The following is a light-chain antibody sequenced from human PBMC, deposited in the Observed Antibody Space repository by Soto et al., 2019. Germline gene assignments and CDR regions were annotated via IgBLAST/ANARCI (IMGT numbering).Light chain of an antibody. J-gene: IGLJ2*01. V-gene: IGLV2-14*03. CDR1: SSDVGAYNY. CDR3: NSFTTSSTLV. Sequence: QSALTQPASVSGSPGQSITISCTGTSSDVGAYNYVSWYQHHPGKAPKLMIYDVSNRPSGVSNRFSGSKSGNTASLTISGLQAEDEADYYCNSFTTSSTLVFGGGTKAHRP. CDR2: DVS.